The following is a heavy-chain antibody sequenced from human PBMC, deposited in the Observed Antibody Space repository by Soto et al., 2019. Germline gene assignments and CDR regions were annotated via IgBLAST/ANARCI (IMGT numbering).Heavy chain of an antibody. Sequence: SETLSLTCAVYVGSFSGYYWSWIRQPPGKGLEWIGEINHSGSTNYNPSLKSRVTISVDTSKNQFSLKLSSVTAADTAVYYCARVVPAAIYYYYGMDVWGQGTTVTVSS. CDR1: VGSFSGYY. D-gene: IGHD2-2*01. CDR2: INHSGST. V-gene: IGHV4-34*01. J-gene: IGHJ6*02. CDR3: ARVVPAAIYYYYGMDV.